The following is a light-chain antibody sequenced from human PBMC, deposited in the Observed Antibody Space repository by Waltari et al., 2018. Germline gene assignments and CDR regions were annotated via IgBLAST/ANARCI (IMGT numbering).Light chain of an antibody. CDR1: GSAIDDSDF. J-gene: IGLJ3*02. V-gene: IGLV2-14*03. Sequence: QSALTQPASVSGSPGQSITISCTGIGSAIDDSDFVSWYQHHPGKAPRVIIDDVTNRHSGSSDRFSASKSANTASLTISGLQPEDEGDYYCTSQTLDGVVLFGGGTQVTVL. CDR2: DVT. CDR3: TSQTLDGVVL.